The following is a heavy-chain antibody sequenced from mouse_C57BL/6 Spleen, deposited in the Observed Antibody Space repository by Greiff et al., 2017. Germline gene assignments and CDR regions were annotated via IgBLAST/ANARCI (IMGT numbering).Heavy chain of an antibody. V-gene: IGHV1-53*01. CDR3: ALITTVVATGYYAMDY. CDR1: GYTFPSYW. Sequence: QVQLQQPGTELVKPGASVKLSCKASGYTFPSYWMHWVKQRPGQGHEWIGNINPSNGGTNYNEKFKSKATLTVDKSSSTAYMQLSSLTAEDPAVYYCALITTVVATGYYAMDYWGQGTSVTVSS. D-gene: IGHD1-1*01. CDR2: INPSNGGT. J-gene: IGHJ4*01.